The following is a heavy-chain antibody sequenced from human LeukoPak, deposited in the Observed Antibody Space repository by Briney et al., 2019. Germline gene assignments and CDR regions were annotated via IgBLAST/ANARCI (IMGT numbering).Heavy chain of an antibody. CDR1: GITFSDYY. CDR2: ISRSGSTI. D-gene: IGHD1-26*01. CDR3: ARVGAFIYYYMDV. Sequence: PGGSLRHSCAASGITFSDYYMSWFRQAPGKGLEWVSYISRSGSTIDYADSVKGRFTISRDNAKNSLYLQMNSLRAEDTAVYYCARVGAFIYYYMDVWGKGTTVTVSS. V-gene: IGHV3-11*04. J-gene: IGHJ6*03.